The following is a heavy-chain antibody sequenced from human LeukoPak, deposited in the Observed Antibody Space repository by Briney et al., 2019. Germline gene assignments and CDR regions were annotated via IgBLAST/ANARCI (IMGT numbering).Heavy chain of an antibody. CDR3: ARDQTSKGDAFDI. CDR2: SYYNGNT. J-gene: IGHJ3*02. Sequence: SETLSLTCTVSGGSITNYYWSWIRQPPGKGLEWIGFSYYNGNTNYNPSLKSRVTISVDTSKNQFSLKLSSVTAADTAVYYCARDQTSKGDAFDIWGQGTMVTVSS. CDR1: GGSITNYY. V-gene: IGHV4-59*01.